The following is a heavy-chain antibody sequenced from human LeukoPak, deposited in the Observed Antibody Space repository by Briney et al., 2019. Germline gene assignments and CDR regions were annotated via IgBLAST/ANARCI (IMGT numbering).Heavy chain of an antibody. CDR3: AKAGPTVTKDYYYYYMDV. CDR2: ISGSGGST. CDR1: GFTCRSFA. Sequence: GGSLRLSCAASGFTCRSFAMSWVRQAPGKCLEWVSVISGSGGSTYYADSVKGRFTISRDNSKNTLYLNMNSLRAEDTAVYYCAKAGPTVTKDYYYYYMDVWGKGTTVTVSS. V-gene: IGHV3-23*01. J-gene: IGHJ6*03. D-gene: IGHD4-17*01.